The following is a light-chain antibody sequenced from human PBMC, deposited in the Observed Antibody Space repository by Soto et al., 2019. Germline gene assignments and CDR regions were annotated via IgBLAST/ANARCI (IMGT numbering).Light chain of an antibody. Sequence: EIVLTQSPDTLSLSPGERATLSCRASQSVSSSFLAWYQQKPGQAPRLLIYRASSRATGIPDRFTGSGSGTDFTLTISRLEPEDFAVYYCQQDESSPLTFGGGTKVEIK. CDR3: QQDESSPLT. J-gene: IGKJ4*01. V-gene: IGKV3-20*01. CDR1: QSVSSSF. CDR2: RAS.